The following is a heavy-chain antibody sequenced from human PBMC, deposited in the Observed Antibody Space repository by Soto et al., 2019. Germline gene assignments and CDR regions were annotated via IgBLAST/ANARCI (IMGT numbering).Heavy chain of an antibody. CDR1: GFTFTRYS. V-gene: IGHV3-21*06. J-gene: IGHJ4*02. CDR3: ARESEDLTSNFDY. CDR2: ISSTTNYI. Sequence: GGSLRLSCAASGFTFTRYSMNWVRQAPGKGLEWVSSISSTTNYIYFGDSMKGRFTISRDNAKNSLYLEMNSLRAEDTAVYYCARESEDLTSNFDYWGQGTLVTVSS.